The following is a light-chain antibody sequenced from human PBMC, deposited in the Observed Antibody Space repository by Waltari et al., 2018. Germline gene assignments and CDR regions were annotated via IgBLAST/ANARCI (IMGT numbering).Light chain of an antibody. V-gene: IGKV2-28*01. CDR1: QSLLHSNGNTY. Sequence: DIVMIQSPLSLPVTPGEPASISCRSSQSLLHSNGNTYLDWYFQKPGQSPQLLIYLASNRAPGIPDRFSGSGSGTDFTLKISRVEAEDVGIYYCMQTLQAPLTFGPGTKVEI. CDR3: MQTLQAPLT. J-gene: IGKJ3*01. CDR2: LAS.